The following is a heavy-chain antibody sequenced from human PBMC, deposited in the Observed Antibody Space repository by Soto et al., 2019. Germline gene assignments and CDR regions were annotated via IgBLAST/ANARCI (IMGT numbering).Heavy chain of an antibody. Sequence: EVQLVESGGGLVQPGGSLRLSCAASGFTFTSYWMSWVRQAPGKGLEWVANIKEDGSEKYYVDSVKGRFTISRDSAKNSLYLQMNSLRDEDTAVYYCAGQLLRGNSGYNSLVYWGQGTLVTVSS. CDR3: AGQLLRGNSGYNSLVY. V-gene: IGHV3-7*01. D-gene: IGHD5-12*01. J-gene: IGHJ4*02. CDR1: GFTFTSYW. CDR2: IKEDGSEK.